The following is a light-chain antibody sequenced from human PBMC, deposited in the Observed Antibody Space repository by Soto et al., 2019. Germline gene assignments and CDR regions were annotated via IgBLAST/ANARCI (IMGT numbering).Light chain of an antibody. V-gene: IGLV2-23*02. J-gene: IGLJ2*01. CDR3: CSYAGSGTYVL. CDR1: SSDVGSYNL. CDR2: EVL. Sequence: QSALTQPASVSGSPGQSITISCTGTSSDVGSYNLVSWYQQHPGKATKLMIYEVLKRPSGVSNRFSGSKSGNTASLTISGLQAEDEADYYCCSYAGSGTYVLFGGGTKLTVL.